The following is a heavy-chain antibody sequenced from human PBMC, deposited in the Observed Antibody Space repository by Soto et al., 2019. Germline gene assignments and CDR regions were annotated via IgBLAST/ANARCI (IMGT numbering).Heavy chain of an antibody. D-gene: IGHD3-22*01. CDR1: AFTLSSYW. Sequence: EVQLVESGVGLVQQGGSLRLSCEASAFTLSSYWMSWVRQAPGKGLEWVANIKPDGSEKYYVDSVKGRFIIARDKTKNERYLQMSNLIPDDTAIYYCARDYEFGFDIWGKGTLVTVSS. J-gene: IGHJ3*02. CDR2: IKPDGSEK. CDR3: ARDYEFGFDI. V-gene: IGHV3-7*01.